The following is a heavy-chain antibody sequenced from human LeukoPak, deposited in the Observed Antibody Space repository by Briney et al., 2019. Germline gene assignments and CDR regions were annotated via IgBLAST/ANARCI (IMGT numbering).Heavy chain of an antibody. Sequence: GGSLRLSCAASGFTFSSYWMSWVRQAPGKGLEWVANIKQDGSEKYYVDSVKGRFTISRDNAKNSLYLQMNSLRAEDTAVYYCARGNGDGYYYYYYMDVWGKGTTVTVSS. CDR3: ARGNGDGYYYYYYMDV. V-gene: IGHV3-7*01. D-gene: IGHD4-17*01. J-gene: IGHJ6*03. CDR1: GFTFSSYW. CDR2: IKQDGSEK.